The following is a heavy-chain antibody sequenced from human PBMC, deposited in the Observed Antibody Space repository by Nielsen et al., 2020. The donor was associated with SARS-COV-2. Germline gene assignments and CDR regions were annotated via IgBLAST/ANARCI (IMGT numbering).Heavy chain of an antibody. D-gene: IGHD3-22*01. CDR3: ARDRGFYDTSGFLDYFDY. CDR1: GYTFTTYG. J-gene: IGHJ4*01. V-gene: IGHV1-18*04. Sequence: ASVKVSCKASGYTFTTYGITWVRQAPGQGLAWMGWNNPYNGNTRYAQKMQGRVTLTTETSTSTAYLELRSLKSDDTAVYYCARDRGFYDTSGFLDYFDYWGHGTLVTVSS. CDR2: NNPYNGNT.